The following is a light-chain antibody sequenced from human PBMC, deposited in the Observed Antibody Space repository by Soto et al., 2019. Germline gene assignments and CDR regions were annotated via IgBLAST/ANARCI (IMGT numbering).Light chain of an antibody. V-gene: IGLV2-14*01. CDR1: GSDVGGYNY. CDR3: SSYRSPNTLV. CDR2: EVS. J-gene: IGLJ2*01. Sequence: QSVLTQPASVSGSFGQSITISCTGTGSDVGGYNYVSWYQQHPGKAPKVMIYEVSIRPSGVSSRFSGSNSGNTASLSISGLQAEDEAEYYCSSYRSPNTLVFGSGTKLTVL.